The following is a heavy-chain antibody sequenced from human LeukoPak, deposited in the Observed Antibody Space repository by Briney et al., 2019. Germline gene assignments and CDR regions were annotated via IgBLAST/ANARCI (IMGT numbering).Heavy chain of an antibody. J-gene: IGHJ3*02. CDR2: IPYDGGTN. Sequence: GGSLRLSCAASGFMFNIYAMHWVRQAPGKGLEWVAVIPYDGGTNYYADSVKGRFTISRDNTESTLYLQMNSLRAEDTAVYYCARDYSSGWTDAFDIRGQGTMVTVSS. CDR1: GFMFNIYA. D-gene: IGHD6-19*01. CDR3: ARDYSSGWTDAFDI. V-gene: IGHV3-30*01.